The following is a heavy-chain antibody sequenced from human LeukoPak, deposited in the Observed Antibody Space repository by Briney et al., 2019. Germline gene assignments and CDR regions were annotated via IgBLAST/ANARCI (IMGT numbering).Heavy chain of an antibody. CDR1: GGSISSYY. CDR3: AREILVQGINWFDP. CDR2: IYTSGST. D-gene: IGHD3-10*01. Sequence: SETLSLTCTVSGGSISSYYWSWIRQPAGKGLEWIGRIYTSGSTNYNPSLKGRVTMSVDTSKNQFSLKLSSVTAADTAVYYCAREILVQGINWFDPWGQGTLVTVSS. V-gene: IGHV4-4*07. J-gene: IGHJ5*02.